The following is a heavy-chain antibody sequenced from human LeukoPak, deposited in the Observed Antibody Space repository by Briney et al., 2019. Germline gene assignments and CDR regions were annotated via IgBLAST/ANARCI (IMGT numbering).Heavy chain of an antibody. CDR2: ISYDGSSK. D-gene: IGHD1-26*01. Sequence: HAGGSLRLSCAASGFTFSSYGMHWVRQAPGKGLEWVAVISYDGSSKYYADSVKGRFTISRDNSKNTLYLQMNSLRAEDTAVYFCAKYSGSYYYPPNWDSWGQGTLVTVSS. CDR1: GFTFSSYG. J-gene: IGHJ4*02. V-gene: IGHV3-30*18. CDR3: AKYSGSYYYPPNWDS.